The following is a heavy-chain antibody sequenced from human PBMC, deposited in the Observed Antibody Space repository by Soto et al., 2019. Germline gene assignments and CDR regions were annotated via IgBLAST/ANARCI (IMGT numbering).Heavy chain of an antibody. CDR1: GFTFSSYA. V-gene: IGHV3-30*04. J-gene: IGHJ4*02. CDR3: AKGPAGGDTHRSADY. CDR2: IRNDGSNE. D-gene: IGHD3-16*01. Sequence: GGSLRLSCAASGFTFSSYAMHWVRQAPGKGLEWVAVIRNDGSNEYYADSVKGRFTISRDNPKHTLYLQMNSLRAEDTAVYYCAKGPAGGDTHRSADYWGQGALVTVSS.